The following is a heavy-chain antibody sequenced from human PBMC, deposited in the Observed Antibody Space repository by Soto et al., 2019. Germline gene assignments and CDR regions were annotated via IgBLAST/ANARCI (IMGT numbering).Heavy chain of an antibody. J-gene: IGHJ4*02. CDR1: GGSFSGYY. V-gene: IGHV4-34*01. CDR3: ASASGKQLVGIDY. Sequence: SETLSLTCAVYGGSFSGYYWSWIRQPPGKGLEWIGEINHSGSTNYNPSLKSRVTISVDTPKNQFSLKLSSVTAADTAVYYCASASGKQLVGIDYWGQGTLVTVSS. CDR2: INHSGST. D-gene: IGHD6-6*01.